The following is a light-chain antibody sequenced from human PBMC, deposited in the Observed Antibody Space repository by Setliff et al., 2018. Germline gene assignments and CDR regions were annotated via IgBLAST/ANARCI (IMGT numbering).Light chain of an antibody. J-gene: IGLJ1*01. CDR1: SSDVGGYNY. CDR3: CSYAGSYTYV. Sequence: QSALAQPRSVSGSPGQSVTISCTGTSSDVGGYNYVSWYQQHPGKAPKVMIYAVSKRPSGVPDRFSGSKSGNTASLTISGLQAEDEAEYYCCSYAGSYTYVFGTGTKVT. V-gene: IGLV2-11*01. CDR2: AVS.